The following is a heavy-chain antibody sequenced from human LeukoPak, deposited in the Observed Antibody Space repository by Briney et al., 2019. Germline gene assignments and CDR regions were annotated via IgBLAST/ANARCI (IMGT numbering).Heavy chain of an antibody. V-gene: IGHV1-2*02. D-gene: IGHD2-21*01. J-gene: IGHJ5*02. CDR1: GYSFTDYY. CDR3: ARADRLHGGPYLIGP. Sequence: GASVKVSCKTSGYSFTDYYMHWVRQAPGQGLEWMGWINPNSGGTSSAQKFQGRVTNTRDTSISTVYMEVSWLTSDDTAIYYCARADRLHGGPYLIGPWGQGTLVTVSS. CDR2: INPNSGGT.